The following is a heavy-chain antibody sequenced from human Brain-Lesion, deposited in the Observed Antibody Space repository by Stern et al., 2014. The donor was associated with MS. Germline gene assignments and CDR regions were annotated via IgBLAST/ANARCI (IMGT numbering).Heavy chain of an antibody. Sequence: VQLVESGPGLVKPSGTLSLTCAVSGGSISSSNWWSWVRQSPGKGLEWIGESDHSGSTIYNPSLKSRVTVSADKSTNRFHLNLRSVPAADTAVYFCARFPASRPHVFDSWGQGTLVTVSS. CDR2: SDHSGST. CDR3: ARFPASRPHVFDS. CDR1: GGSISSSNW. D-gene: IGHD6-13*01. V-gene: IGHV4-4*02. J-gene: IGHJ4*02.